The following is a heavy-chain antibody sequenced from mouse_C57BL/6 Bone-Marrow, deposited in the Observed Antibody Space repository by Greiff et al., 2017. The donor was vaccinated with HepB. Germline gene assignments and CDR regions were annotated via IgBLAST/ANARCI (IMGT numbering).Heavy chain of an antibody. V-gene: IGHV1-81*01. D-gene: IGHD1-1*01. CDR2: IYPRSGNT. J-gene: IGHJ1*03. Sequence: QVQLQQSGAELARPGASVKLSCKASGYTFTSYGISWVKQRTGQGLEWIGEIYPRSGNTYYNEKFKGKATLTADKSSSTAYMELSSLTSEDSAVYFCARGGAITTVVARDYWYFDVWGTGTTVTVSS. CDR3: ARGGAITTVVARDYWYFDV. CDR1: GYTFTSYG.